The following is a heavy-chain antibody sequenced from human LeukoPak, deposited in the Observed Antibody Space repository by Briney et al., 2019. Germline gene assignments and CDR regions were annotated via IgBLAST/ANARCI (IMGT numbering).Heavy chain of an antibody. CDR2: INPSGGST. J-gene: IGHJ6*02. V-gene: IGHV1-46*01. Sequence: ASVKVSCKASGYTFTSYYMHWVRQAPGQGLEWMGIINPSGGSTSYVQKFQGRVTMTRDTSTSTVYMELSSLRSEDTAVYYCARVLFSIAARPDYYYYGMDVWGQGTTVTVSS. CDR1: GYTFTSYY. CDR3: ARVLFSIAARPDYYYYGMDV. D-gene: IGHD6-6*01.